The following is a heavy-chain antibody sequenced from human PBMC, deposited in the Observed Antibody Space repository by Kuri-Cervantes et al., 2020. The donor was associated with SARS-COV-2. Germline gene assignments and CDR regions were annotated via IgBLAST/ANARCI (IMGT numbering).Heavy chain of an antibody. J-gene: IGHJ4*02. D-gene: IGHD6-13*01. CDR2: MNPNSGNT. CDR1: GYTFTSYD. Sequence: SVKVSCKASGYTFTSYDINWVRQATGQGLEWMGWMNPNSGNTGYAQKFQGRVTITRNTSISTAYMELSSLRSEDTAVYYCARDPSTYRAAAGYFDYWGQGTLVTVSS. V-gene: IGHV1-8*03. CDR3: ARDPSTYRAAAGYFDY.